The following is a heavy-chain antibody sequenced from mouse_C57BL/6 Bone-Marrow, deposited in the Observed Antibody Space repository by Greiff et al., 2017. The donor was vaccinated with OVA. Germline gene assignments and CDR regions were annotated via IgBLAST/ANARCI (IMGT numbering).Heavy chain of an antibody. D-gene: IGHD1-1*01. CDR3: ARGSPYYYGSSDAMDD. Sequence: EVMLVESGGGLVKPGGSLKLSCAASGFTFSSYAMSWVRQTPEKRLEWVATISDGGSYTYYPDNVKGRFTISRDNAKNNLYLQMSHLKSEDTAMYYCARGSPYYYGSSDAMDDWGQGTSVTVSS. V-gene: IGHV5-4*03. CDR1: GFTFSSYA. CDR2: ISDGGSYT. J-gene: IGHJ4*01.